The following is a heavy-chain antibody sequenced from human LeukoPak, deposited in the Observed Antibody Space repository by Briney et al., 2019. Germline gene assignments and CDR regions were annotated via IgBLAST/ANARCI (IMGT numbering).Heavy chain of an antibody. Sequence: GGSLRLSCAASGFTFSNYAMSWVRQAPGKGLEWVSGISGSGGTTYYADSVKGQFTISRDNSKNTLYLQMNSLRAEDTAVYYCAKDRTPFGESDYWGQGTLVTVSS. CDR3: AKDRTPFGESDY. CDR2: ISGSGGTT. J-gene: IGHJ4*02. V-gene: IGHV3-23*01. D-gene: IGHD3-16*01. CDR1: GFTFSNYA.